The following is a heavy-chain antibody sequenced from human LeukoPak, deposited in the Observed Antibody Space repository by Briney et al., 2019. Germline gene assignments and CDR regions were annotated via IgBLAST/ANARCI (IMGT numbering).Heavy chain of an antibody. CDR2: INPSGGGT. CDR1: GYTFTSYY. J-gene: IGHJ4*02. V-gene: IGHV1-46*01. CDR3: ARGSSVVVPGAHRNQIDY. Sequence: GASVKVSCKASGYTFTSYYMHWMRQAPGQGLEWLGIINPSGGGTSYAEKFQGRVTMTRDTSTSTVYMELSSLRSEDTAVYYCARGSSVVVPGAHRNQIDYWGQGTLVTVPS. D-gene: IGHD2-2*01.